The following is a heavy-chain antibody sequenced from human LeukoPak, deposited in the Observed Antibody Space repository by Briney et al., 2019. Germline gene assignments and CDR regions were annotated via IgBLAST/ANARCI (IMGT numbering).Heavy chain of an antibody. CDR3: AMFMTTSFSTYKPFDN. CDR1: GGSISSSNW. Sequence: SETLSLTCAVSGGSISSSNWWSWVRQPPGKGLEWIGEIYHSGSTNYNPSLKSRVTISVDKSKNQFSLHLSSVTAADTAVYYCAMFMTTSFSTYKPFDNWGQGTLVTVSS. CDR2: IYHSGST. V-gene: IGHV4-4*02. D-gene: IGHD4-17*01. J-gene: IGHJ4*02.